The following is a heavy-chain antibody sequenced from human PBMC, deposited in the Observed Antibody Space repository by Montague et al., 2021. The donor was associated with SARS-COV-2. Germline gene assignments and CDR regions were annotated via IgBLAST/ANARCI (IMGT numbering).Heavy chain of an antibody. CDR3: VRVNYDILTDYYFLDY. V-gene: IGHV3-74*01. Sequence: SLRLSCAASGFTFGNYWIHWVRQAPGKGLVWVSRISTDGSTTTYADSVKGRFTISRDNAKNTLYLQMNSLRAEDTAVYYCVRVNYDILTDYYFLDYWGQGTLVTVSS. CDR1: GFTFGNYW. J-gene: IGHJ4*02. CDR2: ISTDGSTT. D-gene: IGHD3-9*01.